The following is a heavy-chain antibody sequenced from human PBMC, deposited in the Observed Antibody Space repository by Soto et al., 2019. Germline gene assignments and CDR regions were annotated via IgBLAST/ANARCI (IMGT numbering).Heavy chain of an antibody. CDR1: GFTFSSYA. Sequence: PGGSLRLSCAASGFTFSSYAMSWVRQAPGKGLEWVSAISGSGGSTYYADSVKGRFTISRDNSKNTLYLQMNSLRAEDTAVYYCAXDQSITMIVVVITSLDYWGQGTLVTVSS. V-gene: IGHV3-23*01. D-gene: IGHD3-22*01. CDR3: AXDQSITMIVVVITSLDY. J-gene: IGHJ4*02. CDR2: ISGSGGST.